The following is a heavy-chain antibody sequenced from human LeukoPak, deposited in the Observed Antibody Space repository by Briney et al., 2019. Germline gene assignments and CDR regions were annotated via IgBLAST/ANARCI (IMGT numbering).Heavy chain of an antibody. CDR1: GFTFSGSA. J-gene: IGHJ6*02. CDR2: IRSKGNNYAT. V-gene: IGHV3-73*01. Sequence: SGGSLRLSCAASGFTFSGSAMYWVRQASGKGLEWVGRIRSKGNNYATEYAASVKGRFTISRDDSKNTAFLQMNSLKTEDTAVYYCTRLVVIPDYDYFDMDVWGRGTTVTVSS. CDR3: TRLVVIPDYDYFDMDV. D-gene: IGHD4-23*01.